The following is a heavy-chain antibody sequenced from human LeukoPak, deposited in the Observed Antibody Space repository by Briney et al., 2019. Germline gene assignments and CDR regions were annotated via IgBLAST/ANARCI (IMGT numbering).Heavy chain of an antibody. CDR3: AKEEAAADY. CDR1: GFNFNTYS. V-gene: IGHV3-48*01. D-gene: IGHD6-13*01. Sequence: GGSLRLSCAASGFNFNTYSMNWVRQAPGKGLEWIAYISEDSRTIYDAHAVKGRFTISRDNAKNSLYLQMNSLRAEDTAVYYCAKEEAAADYWGQGTLVTVSS. J-gene: IGHJ4*02. CDR2: ISEDSRTI.